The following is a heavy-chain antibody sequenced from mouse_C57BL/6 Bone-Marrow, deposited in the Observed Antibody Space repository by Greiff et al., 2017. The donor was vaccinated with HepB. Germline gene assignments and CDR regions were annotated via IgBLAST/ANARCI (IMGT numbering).Heavy chain of an antibody. CDR2: SRNKANDYTT. V-gene: IGHV7-1*01. CDR3: ARDSGDGNYWYFDF. CDR1: GFTFSDFY. Sequence: EVQVVESGGGLVQSGRSLRLSCATSGFTFSDFYMEWVRQAPGKGLEWIAASRNKANDYTTEYSASVKGRFIVSRDTSQSILYLQMNALRAEDTAIYYSARDSGDGNYWYFDFWGTGTTVTVSS. D-gene: IGHD2-1*01. J-gene: IGHJ1*03.